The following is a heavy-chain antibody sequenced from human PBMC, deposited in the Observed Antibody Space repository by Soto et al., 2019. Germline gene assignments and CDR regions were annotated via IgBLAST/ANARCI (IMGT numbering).Heavy chain of an antibody. J-gene: IGHJ6*02. Sequence: QVQLVESGGGVVQAGRSLRLSCAASGFTFSNYGMHWVRQTPGKGLEWVALILYDGSNKYYADSVKGRFTISRDNSKNTLYLQVSSLRAADTAVYYCAKSRDADNCYFYYGMDVWGQGTTVTVSS. CDR3: AKSRDADNCYFYYGMDV. CDR2: ILYDGSNK. V-gene: IGHV3-30*18. D-gene: IGHD2-2*01. CDR1: GFTFSNYG.